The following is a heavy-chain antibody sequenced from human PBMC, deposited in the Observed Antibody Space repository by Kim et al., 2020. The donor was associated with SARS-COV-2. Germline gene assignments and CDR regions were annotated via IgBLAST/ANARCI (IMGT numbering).Heavy chain of an antibody. CDR1: GFTFSSYG. CDR3: AKVSVGYSGYDSLDY. V-gene: IGHV3-30*18. D-gene: IGHD5-12*01. Sequence: GGSLRLSCAASGFTFSSYGMHWVRQAPGKGLEWVAVISYDGSNKYYADSVKGRFTISRDNSKNTLYLQMNSLRAEDTAVYYCAKVSVGYSGYDSLDYWGQGTLVTVSS. J-gene: IGHJ4*02. CDR2: ISYDGSNK.